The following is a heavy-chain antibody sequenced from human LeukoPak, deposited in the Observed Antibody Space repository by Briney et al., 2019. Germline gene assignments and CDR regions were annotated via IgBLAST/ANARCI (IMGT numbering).Heavy chain of an antibody. Sequence: PGGSLRLSCAASGFTFSDYYMSWIRQAPGKGLEWVSYISSSSSYTNYADSVKGRFTISRDNAKNSLYLQMNSLRAEDTAVYYCARSLPTYCSGGSCPYDYWGQGTLVTVSS. CDR2: ISSSSSYT. CDR1: GFTFSDYY. V-gene: IGHV3-11*03. D-gene: IGHD2-15*01. J-gene: IGHJ4*02. CDR3: ARSLPTYCSGGSCPYDY.